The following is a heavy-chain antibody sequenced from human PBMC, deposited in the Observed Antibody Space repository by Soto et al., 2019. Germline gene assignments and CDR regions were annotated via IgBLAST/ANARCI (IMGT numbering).Heavy chain of an antibody. CDR1: GFTFSSYA. Sequence: GGSLRLSCAASGFTFSSYAMSWVRQAPGKGLEWVSAISGSGGSTYYADSVKGRFTISRDNSKNTLYLQMNSLRAEDTAVYFCASRPPGYCSRTSCPFDYWGQGTLVTVSS. CDR3: ASRPPGYCSRTSCPFDY. J-gene: IGHJ4*02. D-gene: IGHD2-2*01. CDR2: ISGSGGST. V-gene: IGHV3-23*01.